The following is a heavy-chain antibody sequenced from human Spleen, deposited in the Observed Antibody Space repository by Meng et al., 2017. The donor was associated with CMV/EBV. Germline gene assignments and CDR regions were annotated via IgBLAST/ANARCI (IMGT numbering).Heavy chain of an antibody. CDR2: ISWDGGST. Sequence: SGFTFDDYAMHWVRQAPGKGLEWVSLISWDGGSTYYADSVKGRFTISRDNSKNSLYLQMNSLRAEDTALYYCAKDVGSNSDSAIDYWGQGTLVTVSS. J-gene: IGHJ4*02. V-gene: IGHV3-43D*03. D-gene: IGHD4-23*01. CDR1: GFTFDDYA. CDR3: AKDVGSNSDSAIDY.